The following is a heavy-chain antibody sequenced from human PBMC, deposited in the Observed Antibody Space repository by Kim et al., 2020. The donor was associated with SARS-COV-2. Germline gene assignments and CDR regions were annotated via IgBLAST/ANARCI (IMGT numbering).Heavy chain of an antibody. J-gene: IGHJ4*02. CDR3: ARGGHEGGSYYLAAGH. CDR1: GFTFSSYE. D-gene: IGHD1-26*01. V-gene: IGHV3-48*03. CDR2: ICSSGSTI. Sequence: GGSLRLSCAASGFTFSSYEMNWVRPAPGKGLEWVSYICSSGSTIYYADSVKGLFIISRDNAKNSLYLQMNSLRAEDTAVYYCARGGHEGGSYYLAAGHWGQGTLVTVSS.